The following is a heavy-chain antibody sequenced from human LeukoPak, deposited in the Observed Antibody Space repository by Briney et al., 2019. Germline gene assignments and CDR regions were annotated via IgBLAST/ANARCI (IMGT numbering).Heavy chain of an antibody. CDR2: INHSGST. CDR1: GGSFSGYY. Sequence: SETLSLTCAVYGGSFSGYYWSWIRQPPGKGLEWIGEINHSGSTNYNPSLKSRVTISVDTSKNQFSLKLSSVTAADTAVYYCARGGVRRYCSSTSCHQAEYFQHWGQGTLVTVSS. J-gene: IGHJ1*01. D-gene: IGHD2-2*01. V-gene: IGHV4-34*01. CDR3: ARGGVRRYCSSTSCHQAEYFQH.